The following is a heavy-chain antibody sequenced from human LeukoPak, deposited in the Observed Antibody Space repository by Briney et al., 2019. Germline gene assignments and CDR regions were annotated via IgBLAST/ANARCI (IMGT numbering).Heavy chain of an antibody. Sequence: PSQTLSLTCTGSGGTISSGDYYWSWIRQPPGKGLEWIGYIYYSGSTYYNPSLKSRVTISVDTSKNQFSLKLSSVTAADTAVYYCARDRIAAGGFDYWGQGTLVTVSS. CDR1: GGTISSGDYY. J-gene: IGHJ4*02. V-gene: IGHV4-30-4*01. CDR2: IYYSGST. D-gene: IGHD6-13*01. CDR3: ARDRIAAGGFDY.